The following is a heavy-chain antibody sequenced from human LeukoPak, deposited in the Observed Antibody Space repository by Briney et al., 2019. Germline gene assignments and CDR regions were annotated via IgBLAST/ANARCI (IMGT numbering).Heavy chain of an antibody. Sequence: ASVKVSCKASGYTFTSYDINWVRQATGQGLELMGWMNPNSGNTGYAQKFQGRVTITRNTSISTAYMELSSLRSEDTAVYYCARAQDYYDSSGYPPVYYYYYMDVWGKGTTVTVSS. V-gene: IGHV1-8*03. J-gene: IGHJ6*03. D-gene: IGHD3-22*01. CDR1: GYTFTSYD. CDR2: MNPNSGNT. CDR3: ARAQDYYDSSGYPPVYYYYYMDV.